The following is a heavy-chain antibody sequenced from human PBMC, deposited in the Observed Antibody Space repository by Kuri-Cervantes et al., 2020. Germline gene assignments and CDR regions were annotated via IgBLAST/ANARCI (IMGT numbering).Heavy chain of an antibody. Sequence: GSLRLSCTVSGGSISSSSYYWGWIRQPPGKGLEWIGSIYYSGNTYYNPSLKSRVTISVDTSKNQFSLKLSSVTAADTAVYYCASWGPLGDYYDSSGFPWGQGTLVTVSS. CDR2: IYYSGNT. CDR1: GGSISSSSYY. CDR3: ASWGPLGDYYDSSGFP. J-gene: IGHJ5*02. D-gene: IGHD3-22*01. V-gene: IGHV4-39*01.